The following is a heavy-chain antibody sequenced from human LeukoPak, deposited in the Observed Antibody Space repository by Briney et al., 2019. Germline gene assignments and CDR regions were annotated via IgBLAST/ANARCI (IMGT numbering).Heavy chain of an antibody. CDR1: GYTFTSYA. Sequence: ASVKVSCTASGYTFTSYAMNWVRQAPGQGLEWMGWINTDTGNPTYAQGFTGRFVFSLDTSVSTAYLQISSLKAEDTAVYYCARASYYDFWSGYYQYWFDPWGQGTLVTVSS. CDR3: ARASYYDFWSGYYQYWFDP. CDR2: INTDTGNP. V-gene: IGHV7-4-1*02. D-gene: IGHD3-3*01. J-gene: IGHJ5*02.